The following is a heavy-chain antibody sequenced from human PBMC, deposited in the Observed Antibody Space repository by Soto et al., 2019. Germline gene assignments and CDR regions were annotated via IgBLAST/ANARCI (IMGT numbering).Heavy chain of an antibody. J-gene: IGHJ6*02. Sequence: GSLGLSCAASGFTFSSYGMHWVRQAPGKGLEWVAVISCDGSNKYYADSVKGRFTISRDNSKNTLYLQMNSLRAEDTAVYYCAKDYSPNYYYGMDVWGQGTKVTVSS. CDR3: AKDYSPNYYYGMDV. CDR2: ISCDGSNK. D-gene: IGHD6-13*01. CDR1: GFTFSSYG. V-gene: IGHV3-30*18.